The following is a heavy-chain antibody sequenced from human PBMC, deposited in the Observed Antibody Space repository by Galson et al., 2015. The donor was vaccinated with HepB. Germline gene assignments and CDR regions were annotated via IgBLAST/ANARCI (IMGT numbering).Heavy chain of an antibody. CDR1: GFTFSSYA. V-gene: IGHV3-30*15. CDR3: ARDPAIRYFHWLLSGYFDY. CDR2: ISYDGSNK. D-gene: IGHD3-9*01. J-gene: IGHJ4*02. Sequence: SLRLSCAASGFTFSSYAMHWVRQAPGKGLEWVAVISYDGSNKYYADSVKGRFTISRDNSKNTLYLQMSSLRAEDTAVYYCARDPAIRYFHWLLSGYFDYWGQGTLVTVSS.